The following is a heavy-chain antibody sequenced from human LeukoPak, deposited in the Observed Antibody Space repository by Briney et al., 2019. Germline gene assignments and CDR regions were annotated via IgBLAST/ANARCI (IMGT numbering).Heavy chain of an antibody. CDR1: GYTFTGYY. J-gene: IGHJ6*03. CDR2: ISAYNGNT. V-gene: IGHV1-18*04. CDR3: ARARAARTLVDYYYYYMDV. Sequence: ASVKVSCKASGYTFTGYYMHWVRQAPGQGLEWMGWISAYNGNTNYAQKLQGRVTMTTDTSTSTAYMELRSLRSDDTAVYYCARARAARTLVDYYYYYMDVWAKGPRSPSP. D-gene: IGHD6-6*01.